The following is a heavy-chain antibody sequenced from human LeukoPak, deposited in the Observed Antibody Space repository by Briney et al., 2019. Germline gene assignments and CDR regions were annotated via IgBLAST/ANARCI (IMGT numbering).Heavy chain of an antibody. Sequence: GASVKVSCKASGYTFTSYGISWVRQAPGQGLEWMGWISAYNGNTNYAQKLQGRVTMTTDTSTSTAYMELRSLRSDDTAVYYCARVEIRGAAHVYYFDYWGQGTLVTVSS. CDR3: ARVEIRGAAHVYYFDY. D-gene: IGHD3-10*01. V-gene: IGHV1-18*01. CDR1: GYTFTSYG. CDR2: ISAYNGNT. J-gene: IGHJ4*02.